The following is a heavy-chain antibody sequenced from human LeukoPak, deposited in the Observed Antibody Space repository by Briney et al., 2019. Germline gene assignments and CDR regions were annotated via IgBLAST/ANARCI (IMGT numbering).Heavy chain of an antibody. CDR1: GFTFCDNW. CDR3: ASQLGGNVY. Sequence: PGGSLRLSCAASGFTFCDNWMHGVRQAPGKGLVWVSVISSDGRSTIYADSVKGRFTISRDNAKNTLYLQMDSLRAEDTAVYFCASQLGGNVYWGQGTLVTVSS. CDR2: ISSDGRST. D-gene: IGHD3-16*01. J-gene: IGHJ4*02. V-gene: IGHV3-74*01.